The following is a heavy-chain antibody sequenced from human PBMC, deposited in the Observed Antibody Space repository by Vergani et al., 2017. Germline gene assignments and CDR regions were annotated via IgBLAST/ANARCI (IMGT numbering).Heavy chain of an antibody. V-gene: IGHV4-34*01. CDR2: INHSGST. Sequence: QVQLQQWGAGLLKPSETLSLTCAVYGGSFSGYYWSWIRQPPGKGLEWIGEINHSGSTNYNPSLKSRVTISVDTAKNQFSLKLGSVTAADTAVYYCARGGRRSIAARLDDWGQGTLVTVSS. J-gene: IGHJ4*02. D-gene: IGHD6-6*01. CDR3: ARGGRRSIAARLDD. CDR1: GGSFSGYY.